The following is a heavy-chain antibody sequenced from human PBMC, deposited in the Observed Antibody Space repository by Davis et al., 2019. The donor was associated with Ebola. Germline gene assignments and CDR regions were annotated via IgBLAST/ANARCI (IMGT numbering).Heavy chain of an antibody. J-gene: IGHJ6*02. Sequence: GESLKISCAASGFSFSSYWMHWVRQAPGKGLLWVARINRDGSSKSYADSVKGRFTISRDNAKKTLYLQMNSLRAEDTALYYCVKDMRRYYDYWGNDNYGMDVWGLGTTVTVSS. V-gene: IGHV3-74*01. CDR1: GFSFSSYW. CDR3: VKDMRRYYDYWGNDNYGMDV. CDR2: INRDGSSK. D-gene: IGHD3-3*01.